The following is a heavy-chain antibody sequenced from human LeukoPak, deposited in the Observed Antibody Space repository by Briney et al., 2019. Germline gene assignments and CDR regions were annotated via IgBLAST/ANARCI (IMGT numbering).Heavy chain of an antibody. J-gene: IGHJ6*04. CDR2: INPNSGGT. D-gene: IGHD3-10*02. CDR1: GYTFTGYY. V-gene: IGHV1-2*02. Sequence: WASVKVSCKASGYTFTGYYMHWVRQAPEQGLEWMGWINPNSGGTNYAQKFQGRVTMTRDTSISTAYMELSRLRSDDTAVYYCARAVYDFRRVRVEKMDVWGKGTTVTVPS. CDR3: ARAVYDFRRVRVEKMDV.